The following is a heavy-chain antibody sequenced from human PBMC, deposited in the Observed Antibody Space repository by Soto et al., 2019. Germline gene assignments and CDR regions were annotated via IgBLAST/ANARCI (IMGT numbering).Heavy chain of an antibody. Sequence: QVQLQESGPGLVKPSQTLSLTCTVSGGSISSGGYYWSWIRQHPGKGLEWIGYIYYSGSTYYNPSLKNRVTISVDTPKNQFSLKLSSVTAADTAVYYCALVSVLMVYANPTKPREIDYWGQGTLVTVSS. J-gene: IGHJ4*02. CDR1: GGSISSGGYY. D-gene: IGHD2-8*01. CDR3: ALVSVLMVYANPTKPREIDY. V-gene: IGHV4-31*03. CDR2: IYYSGST.